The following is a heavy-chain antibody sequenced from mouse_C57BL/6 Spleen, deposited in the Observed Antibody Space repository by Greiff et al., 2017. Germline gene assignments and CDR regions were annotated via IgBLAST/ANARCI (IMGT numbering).Heavy chain of an antibody. CDR1: GFTFSSYA. D-gene: IGHD2-2*01. Sequence: EVMLVESGGGLVKPGGSLKLSCAASGFTFSSYAMSWVRQTPEKRLEWVATISDGGSYTYYPDNVKGRFTISRDNAKNNLYLQMSHLKSEDTAMYYCARDRGYGLFAYWCQGTLVTVSA. CDR3: ARDRGYGLFAY. J-gene: IGHJ3*01. V-gene: IGHV5-4*01. CDR2: ISDGGSYT.